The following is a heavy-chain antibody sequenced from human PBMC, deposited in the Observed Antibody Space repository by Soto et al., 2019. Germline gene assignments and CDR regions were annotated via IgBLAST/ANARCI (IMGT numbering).Heavy chain of an antibody. V-gene: IGHV3-23*01. CDR3: ARQEYSTTWYLNY. J-gene: IGHJ4*02. Sequence: GSLRLSCAASGFTFSAYAMTWVRQAPGKGLEWVSVISGSAGATYYADSVKGRFTISRDNSKNTLYLQMNSLRAEDTAVYYCARQEYSTTWYLNYWGQGTLVTVSS. CDR2: ISGSAGAT. D-gene: IGHD6-13*01. CDR1: GFTFSAYA.